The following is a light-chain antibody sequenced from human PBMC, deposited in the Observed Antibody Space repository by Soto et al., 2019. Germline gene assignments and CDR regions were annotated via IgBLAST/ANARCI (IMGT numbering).Light chain of an antibody. CDR1: QDIRNF. Sequence: DIQMTQSPSSLSASVGDRVTSTCQASQDIRNFLNWYQQKPGKAPNLLIYDASNLATGVSSRFSGSGSGTDFTFTITSLQPEDFATYYCQQYDDLPITFGQGTRLEIK. V-gene: IGKV1-33*01. CDR3: QQYDDLPIT. J-gene: IGKJ5*01. CDR2: DAS.